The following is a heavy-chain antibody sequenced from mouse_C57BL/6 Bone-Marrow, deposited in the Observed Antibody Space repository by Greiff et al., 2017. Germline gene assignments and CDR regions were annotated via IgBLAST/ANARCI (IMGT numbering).Heavy chain of an antibody. V-gene: IGHV5-6*01. Sequence: EVQVVESGGDLVKPGGSLKLSCAASGFTFSSYGMSWVRQTPDKRLEWVATISSGGSYTYYPDSVQGRFTIPRDNAKNTLYLQMSSLKSEDTAMYYCARQFITTVVADWYFDVWGTGTTVTVSS. CDR1: GFTFSSYG. CDR2: ISSGGSYT. D-gene: IGHD1-1*01. CDR3: ARQFITTVVADWYFDV. J-gene: IGHJ1*03.